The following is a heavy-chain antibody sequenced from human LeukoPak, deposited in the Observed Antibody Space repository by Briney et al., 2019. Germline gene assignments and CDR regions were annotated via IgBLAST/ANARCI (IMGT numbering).Heavy chain of an antibody. CDR3: VISSGWYEVTFDY. Sequence: SETLSLTCAVYGGSFSGYYWSWIRQPPGKGLEWIGEINHSGGTNYNPSLKSRVTISVDTSKNQFSMKLSSVTAADTAVYYCVISSGWYEVTFDYWGQGTLVTVSS. J-gene: IGHJ4*02. D-gene: IGHD6-19*01. V-gene: IGHV4-34*01. CDR1: GGSFSGYY. CDR2: INHSGGT.